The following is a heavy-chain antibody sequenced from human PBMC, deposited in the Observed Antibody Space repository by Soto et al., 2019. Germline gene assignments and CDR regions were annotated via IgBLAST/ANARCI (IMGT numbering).Heavy chain of an antibody. CDR1: GYTFTGYY. J-gene: IGHJ6*02. V-gene: IGHV1-2*04. CDR2: INPNSGGT. Sequence: ASVKVSCKASGYTFTGYYMHWVRQAPGQGLEWMGWINPNSGGTNYAQKFQGWVTMTRDTSISTAYMELSRLRSDDTAVYYCARVLGGGRFLEGFSSYGMDVWGQGTTVTVSS. D-gene: IGHD3-3*01. CDR3: ARVLGGGRFLEGFSSYGMDV.